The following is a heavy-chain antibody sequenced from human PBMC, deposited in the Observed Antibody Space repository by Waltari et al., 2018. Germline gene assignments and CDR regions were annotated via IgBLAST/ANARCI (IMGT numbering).Heavy chain of an antibody. V-gene: IGHV3-48*01. D-gene: IGHD1-26*01. Sequence: EVQLVESGGGLVQPGGSLRLSCPASGFTFSSYSMNWVRQAPGKVLEWVSYISSSSSTIYYADSVKGRFTISRDNAKNSLYLQMNSLRAEDTAVYYCAGVGATPFDYWGQGTLVTVSS. CDR3: AGVGATPFDY. CDR1: GFTFSSYS. CDR2: ISSSSSTI. J-gene: IGHJ4*02.